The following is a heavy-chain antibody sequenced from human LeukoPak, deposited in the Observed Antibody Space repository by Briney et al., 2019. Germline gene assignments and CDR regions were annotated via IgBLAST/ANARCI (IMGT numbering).Heavy chain of an antibody. CDR3: ASWFGETYYDSSGSNWLDP. CDR2: MNPNSGNT. V-gene: IGHV1-8*01. Sequence: GASVKVSCKASGYTFTSSDINWVRQATGQGLEWMGWMNPNSGNTGYAQKFQGRITMTWNTSISTAYMELGSLRSEDTAVYYCASWFGETYYDSSGSNWLDPWGQGTLVTVSS. D-gene: IGHD3-22*01. CDR1: GYTFTSSD. J-gene: IGHJ5*02.